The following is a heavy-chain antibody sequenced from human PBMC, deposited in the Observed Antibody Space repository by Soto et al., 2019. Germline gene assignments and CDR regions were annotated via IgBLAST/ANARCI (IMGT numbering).Heavy chain of an antibody. CDR3: ARDVGGYCSGGSCYSRRNPTGMDV. J-gene: IGHJ6*02. Sequence: GASVKVSCKASGYTFTSYYMHWVRQAPGQGLEWMGIINPSGGSTSYAQKFQGRVTMTRDTSTSTVYMELSSLRSEDTAVYYCARDVGGYCSGGSCYSRRNPTGMDVWGQGTTVTVSS. CDR2: INPSGGST. V-gene: IGHV1-46*01. CDR1: GYTFTSYY. D-gene: IGHD2-15*01.